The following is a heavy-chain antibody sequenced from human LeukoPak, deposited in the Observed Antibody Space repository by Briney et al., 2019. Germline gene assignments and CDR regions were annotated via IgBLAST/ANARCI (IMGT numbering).Heavy chain of an antibody. D-gene: IGHD6-13*01. CDR3: ARDHWQQPAFDY. J-gene: IGHJ4*02. V-gene: IGHV3-21*01. Sequence: GGSLRLSCAASGFTFSDYYMNWVRQAPGKGLEWVSSISSSSSYIYYADSVKGRFTISRDNAKNSLYLQMNSLRAEDTAVYYCARDHWQQPAFDYWGQGTPVTVSS. CDR2: ISSSSSYI. CDR1: GFTFSDYY.